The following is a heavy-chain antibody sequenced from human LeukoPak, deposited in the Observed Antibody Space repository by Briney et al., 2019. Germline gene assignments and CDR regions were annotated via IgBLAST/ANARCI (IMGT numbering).Heavy chain of an antibody. J-gene: IGHJ4*02. CDR3: AKVAYSSSLGYYFDY. Sequence: PGGSLRLSCAASGFTFSTYGMHWVRQAPGKGLEWVAFIRYDGSNKYYADSVKGRFTISSDNSKNTLYLQMNSLRAEDTAVYYCAKVAYSSSLGYYFDYWGQGTLVTVSS. V-gene: IGHV3-30*02. CDR2: IRYDGSNK. D-gene: IGHD6-13*01. CDR1: GFTFSTYG.